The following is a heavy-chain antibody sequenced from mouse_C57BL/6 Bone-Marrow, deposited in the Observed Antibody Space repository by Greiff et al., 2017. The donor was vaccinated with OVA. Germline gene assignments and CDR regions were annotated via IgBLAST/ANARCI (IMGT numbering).Heavy chain of an antibody. D-gene: IGHD1-1*01. CDR1: GFTFSSYG. CDR2: ISSGGSYI. Sequence: EVQRVESGGDLVKPGGSLKLSCAASGFTFSSYGMSWVRQTPDKRLEWVATISSGGSYIYYPDSVKGRFTISRDNAKNTLYLQMSSLKSEDTAMYYCARPYYYGSSAWLAYWGQGTLVTVSA. J-gene: IGHJ3*01. CDR3: ARPYYYGSSAWLAY. V-gene: IGHV5-6*01.